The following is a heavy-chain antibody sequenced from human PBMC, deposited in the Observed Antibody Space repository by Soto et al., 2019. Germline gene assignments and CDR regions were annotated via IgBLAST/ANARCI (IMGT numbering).Heavy chain of an antibody. CDR3: ARGTTTLQREDRLDY. Sequence: EVQVVESGGGLVKPGGSLRLSCAASGFTFSAYSMNWVRQGPGKGLEWVSSISTTSTHIYYADSLKGRFTISRDNVENSLYLQMNSLRAEDTAVYYCARGTTTLQREDRLDYWGQGTLVTVSS. D-gene: IGHD2-2*01. CDR2: ISTTSTHI. V-gene: IGHV3-21*01. CDR1: GFTFSAYS. J-gene: IGHJ4*02.